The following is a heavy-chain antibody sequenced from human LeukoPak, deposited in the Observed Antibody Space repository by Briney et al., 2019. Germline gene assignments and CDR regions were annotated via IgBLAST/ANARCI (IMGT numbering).Heavy chain of an antibody. CDR2: IYHSGST. V-gene: IGHV4-4*02. D-gene: IGHD1-1*01. CDR1: GGSISSSNW. CDR3: ARHRWTGTFNFDY. Sequence: SETLSLTCAVSGGSISSSNWWSWVRQPPGKGLEWIGEIYHSGSTNYNPSLKSRVTMSVDTSKNQFSLKLNSVTAADTAVYYCARHRWTGTFNFDYWGQGTLVTVSS. J-gene: IGHJ4*02.